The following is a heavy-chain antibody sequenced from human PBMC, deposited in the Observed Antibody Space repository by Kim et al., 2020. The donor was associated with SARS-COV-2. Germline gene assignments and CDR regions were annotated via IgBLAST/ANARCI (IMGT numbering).Heavy chain of an antibody. CDR1: GFTFSSYE. CDR3: ARSEGLDY. CDR2: ISGSGTI. Sequence: GGSLRLSCAASGFTFSSYEMNWVRQAPEKGLEWLSYISGSGTIYYADSVKGRFTISRDNAKNSLYLQMNSLRAEDSAVYYCARSEGLDYSCQGTLFTVSS. V-gene: IGHV3-48*03. J-gene: IGHJ4*02.